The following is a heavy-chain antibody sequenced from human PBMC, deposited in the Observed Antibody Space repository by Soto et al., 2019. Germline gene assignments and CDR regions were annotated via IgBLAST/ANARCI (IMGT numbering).Heavy chain of an antibody. Sequence: VASVKVSCKASGYTFTNYAIHWVCQAPGQRLEWMGWINAGNGNTKYSQKFQGRVTITRDTSASTAYMELSSLRSEGTAVYYCARVGAAAGPYYFDYWGQGTRVTV. CDR2: INAGNGNT. V-gene: IGHV1-3*01. CDR3: ARVGAAAGPYYFDY. CDR1: GYTFTNYA. J-gene: IGHJ4*02. D-gene: IGHD6-13*01.